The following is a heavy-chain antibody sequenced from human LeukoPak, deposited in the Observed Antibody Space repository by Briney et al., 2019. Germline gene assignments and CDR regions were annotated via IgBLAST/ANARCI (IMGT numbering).Heavy chain of an antibody. J-gene: IGHJ6*03. CDR2: ISSSSSTI. CDR3: ARDYIHYYYMDV. V-gene: IGHV3-48*04. Sequence: LTGGSLRLSCAASGFTFSSYSMNWVRQAPGKGLEWVSYISSSSSTIYYADSVKGRFTISRDNAKNSLYLQMNSLRAEDTAVYHCARDYIHYYYMDVWGKGTTVTVSS. CDR1: GFTFSSYS. D-gene: IGHD2-15*01.